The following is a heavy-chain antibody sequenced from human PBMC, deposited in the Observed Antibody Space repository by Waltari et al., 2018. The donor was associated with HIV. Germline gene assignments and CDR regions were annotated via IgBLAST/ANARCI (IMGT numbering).Heavy chain of an antibody. CDR1: GLTVSSNY. J-gene: IGHJ6*02. V-gene: IGHV3-66*01. CDR2: IYSGGST. D-gene: IGHD2-21*02. CDR3: ASIAYCGGDCYPRGMDV. Sequence: EVRLVASGGGLVQPGGSLRVSCAASGLTVSSNYISWVRQAPGKVLEWVSVIYSGGSTYYADSVKGRFTISRDNSKNTLYLQMNSLRAEDTAVYYCASIAYCGGDCYPRGMDVWGQGTTVTVSS.